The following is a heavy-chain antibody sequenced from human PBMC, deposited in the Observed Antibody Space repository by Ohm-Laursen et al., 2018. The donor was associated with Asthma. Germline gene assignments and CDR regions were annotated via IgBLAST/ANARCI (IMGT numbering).Heavy chain of an antibody. V-gene: IGHV3-73*01. CDR2: IRSKANSYAT. CDR1: GFTFSGSA. D-gene: IGHD5-18*01. CDR3: TTGYSYGEY. Sequence: GSLRLSCSASGFTFSGSAMHWVRQASGKGLEWVGRIRSKANSYATAYAASVKGRFTISRDDSKNTAYLQMNSLKTEDTAVYYCTTGYSYGEYWGQGTLVTVSS. J-gene: IGHJ4*02.